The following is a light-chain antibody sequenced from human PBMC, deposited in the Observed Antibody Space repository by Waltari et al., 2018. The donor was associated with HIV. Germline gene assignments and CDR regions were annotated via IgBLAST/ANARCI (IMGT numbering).Light chain of an antibody. CDR3: QQSDTTPWT. CDR1: QSISNY. Sequence: DIQMTQSPSSLSTSVGDRVTIPCRASQSISNYLNWYQQKAGRAPKLLIYAATTLQRGVPSRFTGSGSGTDFSLTISSLQPEDFAIYYCQQSDTTPWTFGQGTKVDLK. V-gene: IGKV1-39*01. J-gene: IGKJ1*01. CDR2: AAT.